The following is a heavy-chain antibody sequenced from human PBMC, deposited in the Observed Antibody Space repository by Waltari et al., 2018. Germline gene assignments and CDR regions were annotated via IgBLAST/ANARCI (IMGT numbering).Heavy chain of an antibody. D-gene: IGHD1-26*01. Sequence: QVQLQESGPGLVQPSETLSLTCAVSGGSISSAYCWTWIRQPPGKGLEWIGCIGGSRDSTYYNPSLKSRVTISKDTSKNQFSLKLSSVTAADTAVYYCATYSGNSWGTFDYWGQGVLVTVSS. J-gene: IGHJ4*02. CDR1: GGSISSAYC. V-gene: IGHV4-38-2*01. CDR3: ATYSGNSWGTFDY. CDR2: IGGSRDST.